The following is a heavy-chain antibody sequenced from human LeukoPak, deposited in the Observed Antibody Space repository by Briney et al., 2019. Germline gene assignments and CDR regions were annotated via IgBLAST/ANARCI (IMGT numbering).Heavy chain of an antibody. J-gene: IGHJ4*02. Sequence: ASVKVSCKASGYTFTSYGISWVRQAPGQGLEWMGWISAYNGNANYAQKLQGRVTMTTDTSTSTAYMELKSLRSDDTAVYYCARVGFWSGYYSAGEFDYWGQGTLVTVSS. V-gene: IGHV1-18*01. D-gene: IGHD3-3*01. CDR2: ISAYNGNA. CDR3: ARVGFWSGYYSAGEFDY. CDR1: GYTFTSYG.